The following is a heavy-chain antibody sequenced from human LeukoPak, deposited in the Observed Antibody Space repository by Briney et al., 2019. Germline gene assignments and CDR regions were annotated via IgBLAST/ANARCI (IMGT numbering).Heavy chain of an antibody. J-gene: IGHJ4*02. CDR2: ISSSGSSI. CDR3: ASIASRKQLVDY. CDR1: GFTFSSYE. Sequence: PGGSLRLSCAASGFTFSSYEMNWVRQAPGKGLEWVSYISSSGSSIYYADSVKGRFTIARDNATSSVYLQMNSLRAEDTAVYYCASIASRKQLVDYWGQGTLVTVSS. D-gene: IGHD6-13*01. V-gene: IGHV3-48*03.